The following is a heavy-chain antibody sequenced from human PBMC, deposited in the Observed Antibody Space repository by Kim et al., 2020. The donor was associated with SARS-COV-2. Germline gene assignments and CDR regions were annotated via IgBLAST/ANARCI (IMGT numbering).Heavy chain of an antibody. V-gene: IGHV1-46*01. D-gene: IGHD1-7*01. J-gene: IGHJ4*02. Sequence: YTQRSQGRVTMTRDTSTNTFYMELSSLRSDDTAVYYCARLPGELLVDYVDYWGQGTLVTVSS. CDR3: ARLPGELLVDYVDY.